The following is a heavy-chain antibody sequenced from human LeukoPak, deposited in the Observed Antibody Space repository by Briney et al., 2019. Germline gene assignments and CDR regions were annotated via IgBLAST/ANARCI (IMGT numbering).Heavy chain of an antibody. Sequence: ASVKVSCKASGYTFTGYYMHWVRQAPGQGLEWMGWINPNSGGTNYAQKFQGRVTMTRDTSISTAYMELSRLRSDDTAVYYCARDWGHSDAFDIWGQGTMVTVSS. J-gene: IGHJ3*02. CDR3: ARDWGHSDAFDI. V-gene: IGHV1-2*02. D-gene: IGHD3-16*01. CDR2: INPNSGGT. CDR1: GYTFTGYY.